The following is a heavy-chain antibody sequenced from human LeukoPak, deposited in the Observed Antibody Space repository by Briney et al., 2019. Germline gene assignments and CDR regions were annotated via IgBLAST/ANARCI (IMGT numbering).Heavy chain of an antibody. Sequence: SETLSLTCTVSGGSISSYYWSWIRQPAGKGLEWIGRIYTSGSTNYNPSLKSRVTMSVDTSKNQFSLKLSSVTAADTAVYYCARVYVDSGYTYWYFDLWGRGTLVTVSS. V-gene: IGHV4-4*07. J-gene: IGHJ2*01. CDR1: GGSISSYY. CDR2: IYTSGST. CDR3: ARVYVDSGYTYWYFDL. D-gene: IGHD3-22*01.